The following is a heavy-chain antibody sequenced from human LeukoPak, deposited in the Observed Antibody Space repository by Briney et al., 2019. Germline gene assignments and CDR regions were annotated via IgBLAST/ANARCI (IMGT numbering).Heavy chain of an antibody. CDR1: GVSIRGDTYY. Sequence: SETLSLTCTVSGVSIRGDTYYWGWIRQPPGKGLEWIGNYHIGNTYYNPSLKSRVTIYEDTSKNQFSLRVNSVTAADTAVYYCARLWDSTGLYFYYYMDVWGEGTTVTVS. J-gene: IGHJ6*03. V-gene: IGHV4-39*01. CDR2: YHIGNT. CDR3: ARLWDSTGLYFYYYMDV. D-gene: IGHD6-19*01.